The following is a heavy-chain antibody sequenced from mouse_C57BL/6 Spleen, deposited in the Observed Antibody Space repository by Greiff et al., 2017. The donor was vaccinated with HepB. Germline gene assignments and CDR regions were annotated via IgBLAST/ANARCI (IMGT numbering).Heavy chain of an antibody. J-gene: IGHJ1*03. CDR1: GISITTGNYR. CDR2: IYYSGTI. D-gene: IGHD1-1*01. CDR3: ARDYYYGSSGDWYFDV. Sequence: EVKLMESGPGLVKPSQTVFLTCTVTGISITTGNYRWSWIRQFPGNKLEWIGYIYYSGTITYNPSLTSRTTITRDTPKNQFFLEMNSLTAEDTATYYCARDYYYGSSGDWYFDVWGTGTTVTVSS. V-gene: IGHV3-5*01.